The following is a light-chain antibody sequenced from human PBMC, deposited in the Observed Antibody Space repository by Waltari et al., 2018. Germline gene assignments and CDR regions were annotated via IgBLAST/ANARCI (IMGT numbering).Light chain of an antibody. CDR2: LVS. J-gene: IGKJ2*01. CDR3: MQALQAPYT. CDR1: ERLLHGNGYTY. Sequence: DIVMTQSPLSLPVTPGEPASISCRSSERLLHGNGYTYLDWYLQKPGQSPQLLIYLVSSRAPGVPDRFSGSGSGSDFTLEISRVEAEDVGLYYCMQALQAPYTFGQGTRLDIK. V-gene: IGKV2-28*01.